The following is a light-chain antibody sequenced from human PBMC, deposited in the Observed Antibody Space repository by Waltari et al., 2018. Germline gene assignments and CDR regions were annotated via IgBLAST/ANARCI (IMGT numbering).Light chain of an antibody. CDR1: SSDVGGYNY. V-gene: IGLV2-14*01. Sequence: QSALTQPASVSGSPGQSITISCTGTSSDVGGYNYVSWYQNHPGNVPKLIISEVNNPPSGVSHRFSGSKSGNTASLSISGLQTEDEADYYCSSFTSSTTLVFGTGTKVTVL. CDR3: SSFTSSTTLV. J-gene: IGLJ1*01. CDR2: EVN.